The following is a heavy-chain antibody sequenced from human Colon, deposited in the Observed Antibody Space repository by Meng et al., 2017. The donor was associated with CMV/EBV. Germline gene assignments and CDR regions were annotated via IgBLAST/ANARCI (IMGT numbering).Heavy chain of an antibody. V-gene: IGHV4-39*01. Sequence: GSLRLSCTVSGGSISINSYYWGWIRQPPGKGLEWIGLHYYSGSTYYNPSLKSRVTISVDTSKNQFSLSLSSVTAADTAVYYCARGRLLITMIVGDYWGQGTLVTVSS. J-gene: IGHJ4*02. D-gene: IGHD3-22*01. CDR2: HYYSGST. CDR1: GGSISINSYY. CDR3: ARGRLLITMIVGDY.